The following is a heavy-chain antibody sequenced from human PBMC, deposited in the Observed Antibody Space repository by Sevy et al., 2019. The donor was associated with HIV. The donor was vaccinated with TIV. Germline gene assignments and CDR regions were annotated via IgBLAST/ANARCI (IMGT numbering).Heavy chain of an antibody. CDR2: ISGSGGST. J-gene: IGHJ5*02. V-gene: IGHV3-23*01. Sequence: GGSLRLSCAASGFTFSSYAMSWVRQAPGKGLEWVSAISGSGGSTHYADSVKGRFTISRDNSKNTLYLQMNSLRAEDTAVYYCAKDSQGLGDYVWGSYPYNWFDPWGQGTLVTVSS. CDR1: GFTFSSYA. CDR3: AKDSQGLGDYVWGSYPYNWFDP. D-gene: IGHD3-16*01.